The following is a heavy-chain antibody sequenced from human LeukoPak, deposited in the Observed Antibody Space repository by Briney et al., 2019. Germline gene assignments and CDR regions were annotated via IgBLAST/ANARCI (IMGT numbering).Heavy chain of an antibody. CDR1: GGSISSGDYY. V-gene: IGHV4-30-4*08. CDR3: ASQKWELPYYFDY. J-gene: IGHJ4*02. D-gene: IGHD1-26*01. CDR2: IYYSGST. Sequence: PSQTLSLTCTVSGGSISSGDYYWSWVRQPPGKGREWIGYIYYSGSTYYNPSLKSRVTISVDTSKNQFSLKLSSVTAADTAVYYCASQKWELPYYFDYWGQGTLVTVSS.